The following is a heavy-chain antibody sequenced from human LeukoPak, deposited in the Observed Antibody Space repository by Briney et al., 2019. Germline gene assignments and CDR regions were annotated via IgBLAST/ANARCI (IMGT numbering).Heavy chain of an antibody. D-gene: IGHD3-10*01. CDR3: AKVNNDDGSGSYYTVYFDY. V-gene: IGHV3-23*01. CDR2: ISGSGGST. Sequence: PGGSLRLSCAASGFTFSSYAMSWVRQAPGKGLEGVSAISGSGGSTYYADSVKGRFTISRDNSKNTLYLQMNSLRAEDTAVYYCAKVNNDDGSGSYYTVYFDYWGQGTLVTVSS. J-gene: IGHJ4*02. CDR1: GFTFSSYA.